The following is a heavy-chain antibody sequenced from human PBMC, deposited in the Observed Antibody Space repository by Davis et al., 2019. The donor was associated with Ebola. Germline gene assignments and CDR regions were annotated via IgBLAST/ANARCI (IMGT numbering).Heavy chain of an antibody. Sequence: GESLKISCAASGFTVSSNYMSWVRQAPGKGLVWVSRINSDGSSTSYADSVKGRFTISRDNAKNTLYLQMNSLRAEDTAVYYCARDPQDYYYYYYMDVWGKGTTVTVSS. J-gene: IGHJ6*03. CDR3: ARDPQDYYYYYYMDV. CDR1: GFTVSSNY. CDR2: INSDGSST. V-gene: IGHV3-74*01.